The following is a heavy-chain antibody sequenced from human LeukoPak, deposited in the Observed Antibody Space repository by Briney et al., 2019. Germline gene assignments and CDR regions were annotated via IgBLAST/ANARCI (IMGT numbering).Heavy chain of an antibody. CDR1: GFTFSSYS. CDR2: ISSSSSTI. D-gene: IGHD6-13*01. J-gene: IGHJ4*02. V-gene: IGHV3-48*04. Sequence: GGSLRLSCAASGFTFSSYSMNWVRQAPGKGLEWVSYISSSSSTIYYADSVKGRFTISRDNAKNSLYLQMNSLRAEDTAVYYCARWIAAAASDYWGQGTLVTVSS. CDR3: ARWIAAAASDY.